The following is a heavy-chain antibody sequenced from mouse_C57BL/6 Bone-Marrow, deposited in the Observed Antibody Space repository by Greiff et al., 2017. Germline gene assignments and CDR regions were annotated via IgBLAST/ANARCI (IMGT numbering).Heavy chain of an antibody. V-gene: IGHV1-52*01. CDR2: IDPSDSET. Sequence: VQLQQPGAELVRPGSSVKLSCKASGYTFTSYWMHWVKQRPIQGLEWIGNIDPSDSETHYNQKFKDKATLTVDKSSSTAYMQLSSLTSEDSAVYYGAREGYYGTFAYWGQGTLVTVSA. CDR1: GYTFTSYW. CDR3: AREGYYGTFAY. J-gene: IGHJ3*01. D-gene: IGHD1-1*01.